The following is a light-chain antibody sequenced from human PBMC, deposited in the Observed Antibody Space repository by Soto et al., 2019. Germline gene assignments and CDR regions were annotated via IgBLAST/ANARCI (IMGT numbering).Light chain of an antibody. J-gene: IGKJ5*01. CDR2: GTS. Sequence: EILVTQSPSTVSVSPGERATLSCRASQSVSSDLAWYQQRSGQAPRLLIYGTSTRATGIPARFSGRGSGTDFTLTISRLEPEDFAVFYCQQYGSSEIIFGQGTRLEV. V-gene: IGKV3-15*01. CDR1: QSVSSD. CDR3: QQYGSSEII.